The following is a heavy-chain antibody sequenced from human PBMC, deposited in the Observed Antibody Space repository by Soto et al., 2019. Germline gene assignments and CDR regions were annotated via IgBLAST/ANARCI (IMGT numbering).Heavy chain of an antibody. CDR1: GYSFSGYY. CDR3: ARTRGVITRVNYNSFDP. CDR2: IKPNSGGT. Sequence: QVQLVQSGAEVKKPGASVKVSCKASGYSFSGYYMNWVRQAPGQGLEWMGWIKPNSGGTDYAQKFQGRVTMTRDTSISTAYMELRGLRYDDTAVYYCARTRGVITRVNYNSFDPWGQGTLVTVSS. D-gene: IGHD3-10*01. J-gene: IGHJ5*02. V-gene: IGHV1-2*02.